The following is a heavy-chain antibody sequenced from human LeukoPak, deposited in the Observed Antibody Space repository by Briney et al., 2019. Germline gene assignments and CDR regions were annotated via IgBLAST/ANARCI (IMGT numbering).Heavy chain of an antibody. CDR2: IRSKANNYAT. D-gene: IGHD3-10*01. V-gene: IGHV3-73*01. J-gene: IGHJ3*02. Sequence: PGGSLRLSCAASGFTFSGSAMHWVRQASGKGLEWVGRIRSKANNYATAYAASVKGRFTISRDDSRNTAYLQMNSLKTEDTAVYYCTRRTLYGSGNIGAFDIWGQGTMVTVSS. CDR3: TRRTLYGSGNIGAFDI. CDR1: GFTFSGSA.